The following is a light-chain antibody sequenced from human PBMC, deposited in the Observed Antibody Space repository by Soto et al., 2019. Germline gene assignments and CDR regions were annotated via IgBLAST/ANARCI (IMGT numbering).Light chain of an antibody. V-gene: IGKV3-15*01. J-gene: IGKJ1*01. CDR2: RAS. Sequence: EIVMTQSPAILSVSPGERATLSCRASQSVSGNLAWYQQKPGQAPRLLIYRASTRATGIPARFSGSGSGTEFTLTISSLQSEDFAVYYCQQYNNWPKMFGQGTKVDIK. CDR3: QQYNNWPKM. CDR1: QSVSGN.